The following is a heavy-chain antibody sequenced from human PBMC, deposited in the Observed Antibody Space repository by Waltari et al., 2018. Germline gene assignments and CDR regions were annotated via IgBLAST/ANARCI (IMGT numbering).Heavy chain of an antibody. CDR3: ARARGGSYYYYGMDV. D-gene: IGHD1-26*01. J-gene: IGHJ6*02. CDR1: VGSFSGYY. V-gene: IGHV4-34*01. CDR2: INHIGST. Sequence: QVQLQQWGAGLLKPSETLSLTCAVYVGSFSGYYWSWIRQPPGKVLEWIGEINHIGSTNYNPSLKSRVTISVDTSKNQFSLKLSSVTAADTAVYYCARARGGSYYYYGMDVWGQGTTVIVSS.